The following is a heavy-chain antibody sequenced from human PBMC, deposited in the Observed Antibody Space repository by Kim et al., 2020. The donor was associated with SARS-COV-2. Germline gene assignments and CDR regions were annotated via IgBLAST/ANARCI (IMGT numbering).Heavy chain of an antibody. Sequence: GGSLRLSCAASGFTFSSYAMSWVRQAPGKGLEWVSGISGSGGSTYYADSVKGRFTISRDNSKNTLYLQMNSLRAEDTAVNYCAKGIAVAGKVVNYYYYGMDVWGQGTTVTVSS. CDR3: AKGIAVAGKVVNYYYYGMDV. J-gene: IGHJ6*02. D-gene: IGHD6-19*01. CDR1: GFTFSSYA. CDR2: ISGSGGST. V-gene: IGHV3-23*01.